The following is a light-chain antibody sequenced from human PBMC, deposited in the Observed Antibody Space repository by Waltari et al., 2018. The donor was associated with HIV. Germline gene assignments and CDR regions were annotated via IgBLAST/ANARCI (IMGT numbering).Light chain of an antibody. V-gene: IGLV2-23*02. Sequence: QSALTQPASVSGSPGQSITLSCTGTSSDVDGYYFVSWYQQHPGKAPKLIICDVFKRPSGVSVRFSGSKSGNTASLTISGLQSEDEADYYCCSYAGSRTWVFGGGTKVTVL. CDR2: DVF. CDR3: CSYAGSRTWV. CDR1: SSDVDGYYF. J-gene: IGLJ3*02.